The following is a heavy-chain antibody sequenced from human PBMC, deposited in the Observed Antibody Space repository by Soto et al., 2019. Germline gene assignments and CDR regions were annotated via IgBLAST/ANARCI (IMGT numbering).Heavy chain of an antibody. D-gene: IGHD2-15*01. V-gene: IGHV3-74*01. CDR1: GFTFSNYW. Sequence: EVQLVESGGGLVQPGGSLRLSCAASGFTFSNYWMYWVRQAPGKGLVWFSRINSDGSVSSYADSVKGRLTISRDNVKNTLYLQMDSLRAEDTAVYYCARGDCVGGTCYSLAGSFYYYMDVWGKGTMVTVFS. CDR3: ARGDCVGGTCYSLAGSFYYYMDV. CDR2: INSDGSVS. J-gene: IGHJ6*03.